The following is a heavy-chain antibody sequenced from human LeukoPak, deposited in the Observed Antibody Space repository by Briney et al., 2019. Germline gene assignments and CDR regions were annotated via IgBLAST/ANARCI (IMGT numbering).Heavy chain of an antibody. CDR2: IYHSGST. CDR3: ARRPQLGYCSSTSCRRGYYYYYMDV. Sequence: SETLSLTCAVSGGSISSSNWWSWVRQPPGKGLEWIGEIYHSGSTNYNPSLKSRVTISVDTSKNQFSLKLSSVTAADTAVYYCARRPQLGYCSSTSCRRGYYYYYMDVWGKGTTVTVSS. D-gene: IGHD2-2*01. CDR1: GGSISSSNW. V-gene: IGHV4-4*02. J-gene: IGHJ6*03.